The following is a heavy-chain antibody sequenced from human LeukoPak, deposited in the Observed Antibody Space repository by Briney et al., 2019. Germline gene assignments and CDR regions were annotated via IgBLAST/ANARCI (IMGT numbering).Heavy chain of an antibody. V-gene: IGHV3-23*01. D-gene: IGHD6-13*01. J-gene: IGHJ6*03. CDR1: GFTFSSYA. CDR3: AKEASSWYCCVYMDV. Sequence: GGSLRLSCAASGFTFSSYAMSWVRQAPGKGLEWVSAISGSGGSTYYADSVRGRFTIARDTSKNALYLQMNSLRAEDTAVYYCAKEASSWYCCVYMDVWGKGTTVTVSS. CDR2: ISGSGGST.